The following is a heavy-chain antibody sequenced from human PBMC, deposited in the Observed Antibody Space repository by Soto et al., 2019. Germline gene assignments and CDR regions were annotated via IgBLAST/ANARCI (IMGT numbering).Heavy chain of an antibody. J-gene: IGHJ4*02. D-gene: IGHD3-16*01. CDR1: GFSFSYAW. CDR3: ATDLLEMRSGLPFGVY. Sequence: EVQLVESGGGLVKPGVSLRLSCAASGFSFSYAWMSWVRQAPGTGLECVGRIRSQTDGGTTDYAAPVKGRFAISRDDSRKPLYLQMNSLKTEDSAVYYCATDLLEMRSGLPFGVYWGQGSLVTVSA. CDR2: IRSQTDGGTT. V-gene: IGHV3-15*01.